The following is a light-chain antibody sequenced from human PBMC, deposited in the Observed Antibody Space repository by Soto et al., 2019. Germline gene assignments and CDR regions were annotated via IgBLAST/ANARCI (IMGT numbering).Light chain of an antibody. V-gene: IGLV2-14*01. CDR3: SSYTSSSTLEV. Sequence: QSVLTQPASVSGSPGQSITISCTGTSSDVGGYNYVSWYQQHPGKAPKLMIYEVSNRPSGVSNRFSGSKSGNTASLTISGIQAEDEADYYCSSYTSSSTLEVFGTGTKVTAL. CDR2: EVS. J-gene: IGLJ1*01. CDR1: SSDVGGYNY.